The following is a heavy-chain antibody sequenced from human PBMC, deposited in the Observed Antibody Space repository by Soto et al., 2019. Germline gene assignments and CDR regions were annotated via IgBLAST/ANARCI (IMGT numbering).Heavy chain of an antibody. V-gene: IGHV4-38-2*02. Sequence: PSETLSLTCRVSGSSITNSFDWGWIRQSPEKGLEWIGSISHTGRTSYNPSLKSRVSISVDTSKNQFSLTLTSVTAADTAVYYCARDPANLALAVAYFDSWGQGTLVTVSS. J-gene: IGHJ4*02. D-gene: IGHD2-15*01. CDR1: GSSITNSFD. CDR3: ARDPANLALAVAYFDS. CDR2: ISHTGRT.